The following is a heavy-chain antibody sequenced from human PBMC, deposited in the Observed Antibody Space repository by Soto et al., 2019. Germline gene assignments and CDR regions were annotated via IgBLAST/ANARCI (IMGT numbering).Heavy chain of an antibody. CDR1: GGSFSGYY. CDR3: ARVDPFYVYLTYYFDY. J-gene: IGHJ4*02. Sequence: QVQLQQWGAGLLKPSETLSLTCAVYGGSFSGYYWSWIRQPPGKGLEWIGEINHSGSTNYNPSLKSRVTISVDTSKNQFSLKLSSVTAADTAVYYCARVDPFYVYLTYYFDYWGQGTLVTVSS. D-gene: IGHD3-16*01. CDR2: INHSGST. V-gene: IGHV4-34*01.